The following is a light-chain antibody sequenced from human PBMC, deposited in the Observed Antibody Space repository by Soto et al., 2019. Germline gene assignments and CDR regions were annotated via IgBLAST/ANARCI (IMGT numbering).Light chain of an antibody. Sequence: QSALTQPASVSGSPGQSITISCTGTSSDVGGYNYVSWYQQHPGKVPKLIIYEVRNRPSGVSPRFSGSKSGNMASLTISGLLAEDEADYYCMSRTSTVTFVFGTGTKVTAL. J-gene: IGLJ1*01. CDR1: SSDVGGYNY. CDR2: EVR. CDR3: MSRTSTVTFV. V-gene: IGLV2-14*01.